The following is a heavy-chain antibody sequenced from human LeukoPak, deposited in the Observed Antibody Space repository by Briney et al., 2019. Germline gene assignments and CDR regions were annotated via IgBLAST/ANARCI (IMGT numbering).Heavy chain of an antibody. Sequence: PGGSLRLSCAASGFTFSSYAMSWVRQAPGKGLEWVSAISGSGGSTYYADSVKGRFTISRDNSKNTLYLQMNSLRAEDTAVYYCAKDLGTPMIVVVITPCFDYWGQGTLVTVSS. CDR3: AKDLGTPMIVVVITPCFDY. J-gene: IGHJ4*02. CDR2: ISGSGGST. CDR1: GFTFSSYA. V-gene: IGHV3-23*01. D-gene: IGHD3-22*01.